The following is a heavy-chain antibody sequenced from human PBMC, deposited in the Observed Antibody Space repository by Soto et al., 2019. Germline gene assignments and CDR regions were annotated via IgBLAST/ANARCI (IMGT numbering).Heavy chain of an antibody. CDR3: ARPLHYYYGSGYSAY. CDR2: IWYDGSIK. V-gene: IGHV3-33*01. Sequence: GGSLRLSCVASGFAFSTYGIHWVRQAPGKGLEWVAVIWYDGSIKYYADSVKGRFTISRDNSKNTLYLQMNSLRAEDTAVYYCARPLHYYYGSGYSAYWGQGTLVTVSS. CDR1: GFAFSTYG. D-gene: IGHD3-22*01. J-gene: IGHJ4*02.